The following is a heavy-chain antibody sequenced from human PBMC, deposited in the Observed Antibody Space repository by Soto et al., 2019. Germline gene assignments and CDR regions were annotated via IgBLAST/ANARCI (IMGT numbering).Heavy chain of an antibody. CDR2: IDPSDSSS. Sequence: EVQLVQSGAEVKKPGESLRISCKVSGYVFRTCFINWVRQVPGKGLEWVGRIDPSDSSSTFNPSLQGHVTFSVDKSISTAYLQWSSLKASDTGMYYCARSVGGGNYFNSFDNWGQGTLVSVSS. J-gene: IGHJ4*02. CDR3: ARSVGGGNYFNSFDN. V-gene: IGHV5-10-1*03. CDR1: GYVFRTCF. D-gene: IGHD3-10*01.